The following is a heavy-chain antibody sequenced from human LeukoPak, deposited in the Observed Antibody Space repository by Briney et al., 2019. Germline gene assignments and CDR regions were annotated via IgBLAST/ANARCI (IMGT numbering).Heavy chain of an antibody. CDR3: ASAPIAAAGTYYYMDV. J-gene: IGHJ6*03. CDR1: GGSISGYY. CDR2: IYYTGST. V-gene: IGHV4-59*12. D-gene: IGHD6-13*01. Sequence: PSETLSLTCTVSGGSISGYYWSWIRQPPGKGLEWIGYIYYTGSTNYNPSLKSRVTISVDTSKNQFSLKLSSVTAADTAVYYCASAPIAAAGTYYYMDVWGKGTTVTVSS.